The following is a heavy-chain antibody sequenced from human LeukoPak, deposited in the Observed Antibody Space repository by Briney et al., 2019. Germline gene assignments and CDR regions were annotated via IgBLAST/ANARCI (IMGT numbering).Heavy chain of an antibody. Sequence: ASVKVSCKASGYTFTSYGISWVRQAPGQGLEWMGWISAYNGNTNYAQKLQGRVTVTTDTSTSTAYMELRSLRSDDTAVYYCARDQPVLVAATSDWFDPWGQGTLVTVSS. J-gene: IGHJ5*02. V-gene: IGHV1-18*01. CDR1: GYTFTSYG. CDR2: ISAYNGNT. CDR3: ARDQPVLVAATSDWFDP. D-gene: IGHD2-15*01.